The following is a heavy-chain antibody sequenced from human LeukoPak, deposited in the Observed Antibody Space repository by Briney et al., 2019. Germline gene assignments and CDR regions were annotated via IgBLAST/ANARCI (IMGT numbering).Heavy chain of an antibody. CDR1: GFIISTNW. CDR3: ARGTSCSGNSCYFQRHNNYAMDV. V-gene: IGHV3-7*01. J-gene: IGHJ6*02. CDR2: IKDDGSQQ. D-gene: IGHD2-2*01. Sequence: GGSLRLSCEASGFIISTNWMNWVRQSPGKGLEWVANIKDDGSQQNYVDSVKGRFTISRDSTKNSLYLQMNSLGAEDTAIYYCARGTSCSGNSCYFQRHNNYAMDVWGQGTTVIVSS.